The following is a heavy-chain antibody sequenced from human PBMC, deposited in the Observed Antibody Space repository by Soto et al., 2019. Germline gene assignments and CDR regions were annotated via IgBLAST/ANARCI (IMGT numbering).Heavy chain of an antibody. Sequence: SETLSLTCTVSGGSISSYYWSWIRQPPGKGLEWIGYIYYSGSTNYNPSLKSRVTISVDTSKNQFSLKLSSVTAADTAVYYCASMGGYNDDYWGQGTLVTVSS. CDR2: IYYSGST. CDR3: ASMGGYNDDY. J-gene: IGHJ4*02. D-gene: IGHD1-26*01. CDR1: GGSISSYY. V-gene: IGHV4-59*01.